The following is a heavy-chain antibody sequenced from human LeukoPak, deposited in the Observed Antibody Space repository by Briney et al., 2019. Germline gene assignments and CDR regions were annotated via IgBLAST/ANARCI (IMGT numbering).Heavy chain of an antibody. CDR1: GSSISSDDY. Sequence: SETLSLTCTVSGSSISSDDYWGWIRQSPGKGLEWIGSVYHSGSTYYNPSLKSRVTISVDTSKNQFSLKLRSVTAADTAVYYCARHLGGSGYPTPFDYWGQGTLVTVSS. D-gene: IGHD3-22*01. CDR2: VYHSGST. CDR3: ARHLGGSGYPTPFDY. J-gene: IGHJ4*02. V-gene: IGHV4-38-2*02.